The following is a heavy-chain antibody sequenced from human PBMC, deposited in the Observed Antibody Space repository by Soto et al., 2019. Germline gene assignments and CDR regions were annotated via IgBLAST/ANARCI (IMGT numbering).Heavy chain of an antibody. D-gene: IGHD1-1*01. V-gene: IGHV3-66*01. J-gene: IGHJ5*01. CDR2: ISSGAST. CDR3: ARDVYKYGGGYSDNW. Sequence: SLRLSCAVSGVTLSSNYLSWRRQAPGMELAGVSVISSGASTSCACSVRARFPSSRDSARITLYLQMIRLRAEDTAVYYCARDVYKYGGGYSDNW. CDR1: GVTLSSNY.